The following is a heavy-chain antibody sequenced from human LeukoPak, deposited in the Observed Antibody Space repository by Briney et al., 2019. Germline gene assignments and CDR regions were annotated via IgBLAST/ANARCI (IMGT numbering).Heavy chain of an antibody. J-gene: IGHJ4*02. Sequence: GGSLRLSCAALGFTVSINYMSWVRQAPGKGLEWVSVIYSSGATYYADSVKGRFTISRDNSKNTVFLQMNSLRAEDTAVYHCARNALGRGSSYLTGDQWGQGTLVTVSA. CDR2: IYSSGAT. CDR3: ARNALGRGSSYLTGDQ. V-gene: IGHV3-66*01. CDR1: GFTVSINY. D-gene: IGHD5-18*01.